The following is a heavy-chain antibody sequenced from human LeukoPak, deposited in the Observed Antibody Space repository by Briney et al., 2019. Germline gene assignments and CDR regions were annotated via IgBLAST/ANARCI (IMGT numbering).Heavy chain of an antibody. V-gene: IGHV4-61*02. Sequence: SETLSLTCTVSGGSISSGSYYWSWIRQPAGKGLEWIGRIYTSGSTNYNPSLKSRATISVDTSKNQFSLKLSSVTAADTAVYYCARDLGGSSGWYGDAFDIWGQGTMVTVSS. CDR3: ARDLGGSSGWYGDAFDI. CDR1: GGSISSGSYY. CDR2: IYTSGST. J-gene: IGHJ3*02. D-gene: IGHD6-19*01.